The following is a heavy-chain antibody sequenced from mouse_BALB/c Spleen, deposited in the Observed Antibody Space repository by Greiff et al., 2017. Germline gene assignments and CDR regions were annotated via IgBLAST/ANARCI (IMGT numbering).Heavy chain of an antibody. CDR2: INPSNGRT. D-gene: IGHD1-1*01. Sequence: QVQLQQPGAELVKPGASVKLSCKASGYTFTSYWMHWVKQRPGQGLEWIGEINPSNGRTNYNEKFKSKATLTVDKSSSTAYMQLSSLTSEDSAVYYCARRGYGSRGYAMDYWGQGTSVTVSS. V-gene: IGHV1S81*02. J-gene: IGHJ4*01. CDR3: ARRGYGSRGYAMDY. CDR1: GYTFTSYW.